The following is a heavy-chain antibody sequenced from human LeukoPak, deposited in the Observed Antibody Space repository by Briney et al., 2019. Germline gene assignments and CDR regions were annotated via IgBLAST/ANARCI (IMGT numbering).Heavy chain of an antibody. D-gene: IGHD4-4*01. Sequence: PSETLSLTCTVSGGSISSGGYYWSWIRQHPGKGLEWIGYIYYSGSTYYNPSLKSRVTISVDTSKNQFSLKLSSVTAADTAVYYCVRSGNYALYYFDYWGQGTLVTVSS. CDR3: VRSGNYALYYFDY. CDR1: GGSISSGGYY. CDR2: IYYSGST. J-gene: IGHJ4*02. V-gene: IGHV4-31*03.